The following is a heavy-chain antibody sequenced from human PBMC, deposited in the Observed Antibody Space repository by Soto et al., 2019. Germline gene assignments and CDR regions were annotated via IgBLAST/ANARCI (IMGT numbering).Heavy chain of an antibody. CDR3: ARGYSYDSSGYFTYYYYAMDV. CDR1: GGTFSSYT. D-gene: IGHD3-22*01. CDR2: IIPIFGTA. Sequence: QVQLVQSGAEVKKPGSSVKVSCKASGGTFSSYTISWVRRAPGQGLEWMGGIIPIFGTANYAQKVQGRVTITADESTSTAYMELSSLRSEDTAVYYCARGYSYDSSGYFTYYYYAMDVWGQGTTVTVSS. J-gene: IGHJ6*02. V-gene: IGHV1-69*12.